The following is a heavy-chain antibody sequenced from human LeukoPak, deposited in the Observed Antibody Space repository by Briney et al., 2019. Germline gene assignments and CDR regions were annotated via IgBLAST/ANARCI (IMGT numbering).Heavy chain of an antibody. D-gene: IGHD6-13*01. J-gene: IGHJ5*02. CDR2: IYYSGST. CDR3: ARLPGAAAGTRWFDP. V-gene: IGHV4-59*01. CDR1: GGSISSYY. Sequence: SETLSLTCTVSGGSISSYYWSWIRQPPGKGLEWIGYIYYSGSTNYNPSLKSRVTISVDTSKNQFSLKLSSVTAADTAMYYCARLPGAAAGTRWFDPWGQGTLVTVSS.